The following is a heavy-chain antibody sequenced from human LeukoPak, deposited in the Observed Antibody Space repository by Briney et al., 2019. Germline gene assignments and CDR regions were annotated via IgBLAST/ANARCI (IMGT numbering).Heavy chain of an antibody. D-gene: IGHD2-15*01. CDR1: GASMRSYY. Sequence: SETLSLTCTVPGASMRSYYWSWIRQPPGKGLEGIGYIYYSGTTNYNPSLKSRVTISVDTSKNQFSLKLTSVTAADTAVYYCARGGYCSGAACYPDYWGQGTLVTVSS. CDR3: ARGGYCSGAACYPDY. V-gene: IGHV4-59*01. CDR2: IYYSGTT. J-gene: IGHJ4*02.